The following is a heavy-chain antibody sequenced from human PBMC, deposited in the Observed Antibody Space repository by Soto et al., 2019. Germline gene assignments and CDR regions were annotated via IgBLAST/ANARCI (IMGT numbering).Heavy chain of an antibody. D-gene: IGHD3-10*01. CDR2: IYYSGST. V-gene: IGHV4-59*01. Sequence: SETLSLTCTVSGGSISSYYWSWIRQPPGKGLEWIGYIYYSGSTNYNPSLKSRVTISVDTSKNQFSLKLSSVTAADTAVYYCARDPSTITMVPVWGQGTLVTVSS. CDR1: GGSISSYY. CDR3: ARDPSTITMVPV. J-gene: IGHJ4*02.